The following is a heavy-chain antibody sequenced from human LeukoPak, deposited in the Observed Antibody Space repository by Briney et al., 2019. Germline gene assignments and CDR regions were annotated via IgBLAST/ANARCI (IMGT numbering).Heavy chain of an antibody. J-gene: IGHJ4*02. Sequence: GGSLRLSCAASGFTFSSYSMNWVRQAPGKGLEWVAVVSYDGSNKYYADSVQGRFTVSRDSSKNTLYLQMNTLRAEDTAVYYCARDNNWGSTHYWGQGTLVTVSS. D-gene: IGHD7-27*01. CDR3: ARDNNWGSTHY. CDR1: GFTFSSYS. V-gene: IGHV3-30*03. CDR2: VSYDGSNK.